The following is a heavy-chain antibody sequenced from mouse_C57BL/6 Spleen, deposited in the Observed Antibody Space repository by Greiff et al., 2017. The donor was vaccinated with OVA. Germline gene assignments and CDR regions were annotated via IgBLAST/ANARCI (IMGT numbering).Heavy chain of an antibody. D-gene: IGHD1-1*02. V-gene: IGHV5-17*01. CDR3: ARIGGYPFAY. CDR2: ISSGSSTI. J-gene: IGHJ3*01. Sequence: EVKLVESGGGLVKPGGSLKLSCAASGFTFSDYGMHWVRQAPEKGLEWVAYISSGSSTIYYADTVKGRFTISRDNAKNTLFLQMTSLRSEDTAMYYCARIGGYPFAYWGQGTLVTVSA. CDR1: GFTFSDYG.